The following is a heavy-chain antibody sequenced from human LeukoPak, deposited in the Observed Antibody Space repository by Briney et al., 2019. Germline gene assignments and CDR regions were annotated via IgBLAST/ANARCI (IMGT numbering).Heavy chain of an antibody. CDR2: IYPGDSDT. J-gene: IGHJ3*02. D-gene: IGHD2-2*01. V-gene: IGHV5-51*01. CDR1: GYSFTSYW. Sequence: GESLKISCKGSGYSFTSYWIGWVRQMPRKGLEWMGIIYPGDSDTRYSPSFQGQVTISADKSISTAYLQWSSLKASDTAMYYCARHKYPTDDAFDIWGQGTMVTVSS. CDR3: ARHKYPTDDAFDI.